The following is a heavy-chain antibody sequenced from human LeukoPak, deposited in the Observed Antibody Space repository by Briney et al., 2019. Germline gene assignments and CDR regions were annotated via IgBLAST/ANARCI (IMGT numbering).Heavy chain of an antibody. CDR2: IGTAGDT. J-gene: IGHJ6*02. CDR3: ARCSGYGMDV. D-gene: IGHD3-10*02. Sequence: GGSLRLSCAASGFTFSSYDMHWVRQITGKGLEWVSAIGTAGDTSYPGSVKGRFTISRENAKNSLYLQMNNLRDEDTAGYYCARCSGYGMDVWGQGTTVTVSS. CDR1: GFTFSSYD. V-gene: IGHV3-13*01.